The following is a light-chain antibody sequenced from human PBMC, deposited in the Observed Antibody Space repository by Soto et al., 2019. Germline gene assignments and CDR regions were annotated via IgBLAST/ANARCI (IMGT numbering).Light chain of an antibody. V-gene: IGKV3-20*01. CDR2: GAS. CDR1: QSVSSSY. CDR3: QQYGSSPWIT. Sequence: EIVLTQSPGTLSLSPGERATLSCRASQSVSSSYLAWYQQKPGQAPRLLIYGASSRASGIPDSFSGSGSGTDFTLTISRLEPEDFAVYYCQQYGSSPWITFGPGTKVDIK. J-gene: IGKJ3*01.